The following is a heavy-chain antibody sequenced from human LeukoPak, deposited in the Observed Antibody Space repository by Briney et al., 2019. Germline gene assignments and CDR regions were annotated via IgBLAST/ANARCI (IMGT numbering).Heavy chain of an antibody. CDR3: ASPQWLAF. J-gene: IGHJ4*02. CDR1: GITFSSYE. D-gene: IGHD6-19*01. V-gene: IGHV3-48*03. Sequence: GGSLRLSCVVSGITFSSYEMNWVRQAPGKGLEWVSYISTSGSTIYYVDSVKGRFTISRDNAKNSLYLQMNGLRAEDTAIYYCASPQWLAFWGQGTLVTVSS. CDR2: ISTSGSTI.